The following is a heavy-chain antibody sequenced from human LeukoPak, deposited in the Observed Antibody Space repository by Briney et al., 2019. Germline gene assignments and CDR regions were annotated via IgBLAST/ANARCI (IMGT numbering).Heavy chain of an antibody. D-gene: IGHD2-2*03. CDR2: IRVYNGDT. J-gene: IGHJ4*02. V-gene: IGHV1-18*01. CDR1: GYTFTSYG. Sequence: ASVKVSCKASGYTFTSYGISWVRQAPGQGLEWMGWIRVYNGDTNYAQKLQGRVTMTTDTSTSTAYMELRSLRSDATAVYYCATGYCSSTNCRIDYWGQGTLVSVSS. CDR3: ATGYCSSTNCRIDY.